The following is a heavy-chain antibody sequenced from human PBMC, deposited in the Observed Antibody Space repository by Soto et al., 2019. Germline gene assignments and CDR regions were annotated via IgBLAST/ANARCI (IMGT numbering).Heavy chain of an antibody. CDR1: GVTSKNYRNYA. J-gene: IGHJ3*02. Sequence: GGSLRLSCVASGVTSKNYRNYALNWVRQAPGKGLEWVSGISGKGLSTYYADSVRGLFTISRDNAKNSLYWQMNSLRAEDTAVYYCARTNRILDAFDIWGQGTMVTVSS. V-gene: IGHV3-23*01. CDR3: ARTNRILDAFDI. D-gene: IGHD2-15*01. CDR2: ISGKGLST.